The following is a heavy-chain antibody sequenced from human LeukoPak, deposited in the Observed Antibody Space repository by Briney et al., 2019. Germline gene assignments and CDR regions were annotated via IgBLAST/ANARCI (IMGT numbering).Heavy chain of an antibody. CDR1: GFTFSSYA. J-gene: IGHJ3*01. Sequence: PGGSLRLSCAASGFTFSSYAMSWVRQIPGKGLEWVSAISGSGGTTYYADSVKGRFTISRDNSKNTLYLQMNSLRAEDTAVYYCVGDPPQSGFAFAVWGQGTMVAVSS. CDR3: VGDPPQSGFAFAV. D-gene: IGHD1-26*01. CDR2: ISGSGGTT. V-gene: IGHV3-23*01.